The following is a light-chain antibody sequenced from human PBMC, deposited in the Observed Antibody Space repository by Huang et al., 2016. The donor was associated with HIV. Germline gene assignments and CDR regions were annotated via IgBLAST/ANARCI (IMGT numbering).Light chain of an antibody. CDR1: QNVSTN. CDR3: QHYDNWAPAT. Sequence: EIVMTQSPVTLSVSPGESATLSCRASQNVSTNLAWYQHKPGRAPRLLIYGASTRATSVPARFSASGSGTEFTLTVGGLRSDDSAVYYCQHYDNWAPATFGQGTKLEFK. J-gene: IGKJ1*01. CDR2: GAS. V-gene: IGKV3-15*01.